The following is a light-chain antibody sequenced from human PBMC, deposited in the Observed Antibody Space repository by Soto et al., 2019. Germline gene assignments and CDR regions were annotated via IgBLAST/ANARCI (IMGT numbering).Light chain of an antibody. CDR3: SSYTSSSTRV. Sequence: QSVLTQPASVSGSPGQSITISCTGTSSDVGGYNYVSWYQQPPGKAPKLMIYDVSNRPSGVSNRFSGSKSGNTASLTISGLQAEDEADYYCSSYTSSSTRVFGTGTKVTVL. J-gene: IGLJ1*01. CDR1: SSDVGGYNY. CDR2: DVS. V-gene: IGLV2-14*01.